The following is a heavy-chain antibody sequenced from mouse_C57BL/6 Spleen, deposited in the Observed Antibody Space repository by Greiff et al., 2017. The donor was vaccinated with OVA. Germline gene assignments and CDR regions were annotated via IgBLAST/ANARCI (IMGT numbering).Heavy chain of an antibody. D-gene: IGHD2-3*01. CDR3: ARGGYYWFAY. J-gene: IGHJ3*01. Sequence: QVQLKQPGAELVRPGTSVKLSCKASGYTFTSYWMHWVKQRPGQGLEWIGVIDPSDSYTNYNQKFKGKATLTVDTSSSTAYMQLSSLTSEDSAVYYCARGGYYWFAYWGQGTLVTVSA. CDR1: GYTFTSYW. V-gene: IGHV1-59*01. CDR2: IDPSDSYT.